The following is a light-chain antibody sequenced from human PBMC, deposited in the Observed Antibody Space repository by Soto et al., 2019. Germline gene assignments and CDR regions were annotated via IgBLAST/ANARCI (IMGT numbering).Light chain of an antibody. V-gene: IGLV2-11*01. CDR1: SSDVGGYNY. Sequence: QAVVTQPRSVSGSPGQSVTISCTGTSSDVGGYNYVSWYQQYPGKAPKLMIYDVNKWPSGVPDRFSGSKSGTTASLTISGLQAEDEADYYCCSYAGSYTGVFGGGTKLTVL. J-gene: IGLJ3*02. CDR3: CSYAGSYTGV. CDR2: DVN.